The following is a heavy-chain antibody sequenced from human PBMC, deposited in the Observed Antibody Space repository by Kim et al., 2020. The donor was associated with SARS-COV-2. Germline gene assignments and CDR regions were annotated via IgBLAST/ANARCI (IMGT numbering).Heavy chain of an antibody. CDR1: GFTFSSYA. V-gene: IGHV3-23*01. CDR2: ISGSGGST. Sequence: GGSLRLSCAASGFTFSSYAMSWVRQAPGKGLEWVSAISGSGGSTYYADSVKGRFTISRDNSKNTLYLQMNSLRAEDTAVYYCAKDPSYYYDSSGYFRSLIYGAFDIWGQGTMVTVSS. J-gene: IGHJ3*02. CDR3: AKDPSYYYDSSGYFRSLIYGAFDI. D-gene: IGHD3-22*01.